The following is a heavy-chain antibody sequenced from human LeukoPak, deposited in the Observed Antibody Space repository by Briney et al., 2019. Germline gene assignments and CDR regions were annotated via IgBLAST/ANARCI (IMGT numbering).Heavy chain of an antibody. D-gene: IGHD3-10*01. CDR3: ARVAFVVYGSGTALSDY. CDR1: GYTFTSYG. Sequence: GASVKVSCKASGYTFTSYGISWVRQAPGQGLEWMGWISAYNGNTNYAQKLQGRVTMTTDTSTSTAYMELRSLRSDDTAVYYCARVAFVVYGSGTALSDYWGQGTLVTVSS. CDR2: ISAYNGNT. V-gene: IGHV1-18*01. J-gene: IGHJ4*02.